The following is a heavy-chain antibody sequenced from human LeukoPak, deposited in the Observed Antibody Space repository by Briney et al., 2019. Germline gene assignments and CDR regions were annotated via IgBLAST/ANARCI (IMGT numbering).Heavy chain of an antibody. J-gene: IGHJ4*02. V-gene: IGHV3-48*01. CDR3: AKVLAVTSYGATSIFDH. D-gene: IGHD4/OR15-4a*01. CDR2: ISSSSSTI. Sequence: PGGSLRLSCAACGFTFSSYSMNWVRQAPGKGLEGVSYISSSSSTIYYADSVKGRFTISRDNAKNSLYLQMNSLRAEDTAVYYCAKVLAVTSYGATSIFDHWGQGTLVTVSS. CDR1: GFTFSSYS.